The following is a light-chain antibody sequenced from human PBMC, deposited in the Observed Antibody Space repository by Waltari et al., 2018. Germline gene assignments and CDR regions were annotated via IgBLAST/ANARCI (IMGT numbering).Light chain of an antibody. J-gene: IGKJ4*01. CDR3: QQRSSWPLT. Sequence: EIVLTQSPAPLSLSPGERATLSCRASQNVRSYLAWYQQKPGQAPRLLIYDASNRATGIPARFSGSGSETDFTLTISSLEPEDFGVYYCQQRSSWPLTFGGGTRVEI. CDR2: DAS. CDR1: QNVRSY. V-gene: IGKV3-11*01.